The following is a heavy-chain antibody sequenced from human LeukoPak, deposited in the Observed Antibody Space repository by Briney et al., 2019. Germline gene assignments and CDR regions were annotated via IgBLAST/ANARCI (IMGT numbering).Heavy chain of an antibody. CDR1: GFTFSSYG. D-gene: IGHD2-21*01. CDR3: AKGTGNVIGGAFDY. Sequence: SGGSLRLSCAASGFTFSSYGMHWVRQAPGKGLEWVAVISYDGSNKYYADSVKGRFTISRDNSKNTLYLQMNSLRAEDTAVYYCAKGTGNVIGGAFDYWGQGTLVTVSS. CDR2: ISYDGSNK. J-gene: IGHJ4*02. V-gene: IGHV3-30*18.